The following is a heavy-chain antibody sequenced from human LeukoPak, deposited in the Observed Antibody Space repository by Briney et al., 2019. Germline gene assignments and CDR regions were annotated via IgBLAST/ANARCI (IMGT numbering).Heavy chain of an antibody. CDR2: IWYDGSNK. D-gene: IGHD2-2*02. V-gene: IGHV3-33*01. CDR3: ARERSTCYTGFCYYYYYMDV. J-gene: IGHJ6*03. Sequence: GRSLRLSCAASGFIFSSYGMHGVRQATGRGLEWVEDIWYDGSNKYYADSVKGRFTISRDNYKHTLYLQMNSLRAEDTAVYYCARERSTCYTGFCYYYYYMDVWGKGTTVTVSS. CDR1: GFIFSSYG.